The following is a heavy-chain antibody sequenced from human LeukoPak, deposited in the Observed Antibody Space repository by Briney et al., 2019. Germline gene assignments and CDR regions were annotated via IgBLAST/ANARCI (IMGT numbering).Heavy chain of an antibody. CDR1: GGSFSGYY. V-gene: IGHV4-34*01. CDR3: ARGPDIVGAS. J-gene: IGHJ5*02. D-gene: IGHD1-26*01. Sequence: SETLSLTCAVYGGSFSGYYWSWIRQPPGKGLEWIGEINHSGSTNYNPSLKSRVTISVDTSKNQFSLKLSSVTAADTAVYYCARGPDIVGASWGQGTLVTVSS. CDR2: INHSGST.